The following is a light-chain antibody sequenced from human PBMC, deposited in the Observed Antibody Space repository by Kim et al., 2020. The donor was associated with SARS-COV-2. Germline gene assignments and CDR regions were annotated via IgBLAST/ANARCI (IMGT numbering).Light chain of an antibody. V-gene: IGLV3-9*01. CDR1: NIGSKN. Sequence: SYELTQPLSVSVALGQTARITCGGNNIGSKNVHWYQQKPGQAPVLVIYRDSNWPSGIPERFSGSNSGNTATLTISRAQAGDEADYYCQVWDSSTEVFGGGTQLTVL. CDR2: RDS. J-gene: IGLJ3*02. CDR3: QVWDSSTEV.